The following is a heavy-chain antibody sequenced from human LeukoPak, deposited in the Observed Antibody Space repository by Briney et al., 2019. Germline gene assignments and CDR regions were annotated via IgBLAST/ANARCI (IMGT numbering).Heavy chain of an antibody. CDR1: GFTFSSCA. Sequence: GGSLRLSCAASGFTFSSCAMSWVRQAPGKGLEWVSAISGSGGSTYYADSVKGRFTISRDNSKNTLYLQMNSLRAEDTAVYYCAKGYDNLYYYDSSGYLLDYWGQGTLVTVSS. D-gene: IGHD3-22*01. V-gene: IGHV3-23*01. CDR3: AKGYDNLYYYDSSGYLLDY. J-gene: IGHJ4*02. CDR2: ISGSGGST.